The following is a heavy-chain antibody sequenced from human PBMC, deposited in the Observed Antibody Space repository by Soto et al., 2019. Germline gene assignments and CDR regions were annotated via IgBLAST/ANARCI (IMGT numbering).Heavy chain of an antibody. D-gene: IGHD3-10*01. CDR1: GYTFTSYG. CDR3: AREGGGYYYGSGSYPNWFDP. CDR2: ISAYNGNT. Sequence: QVQLVQSGAEVKKPGASVKVSCKASGYTFTSYGISWVRQAPGQGLEWMGWISAYNGNTNYAQKLQGRVTMPTDTSTSTAYMELRSLRSDDTAVYYCAREGGGYYYGSGSYPNWFDPWGQGTLVTVSS. J-gene: IGHJ5*02. V-gene: IGHV1-18*01.